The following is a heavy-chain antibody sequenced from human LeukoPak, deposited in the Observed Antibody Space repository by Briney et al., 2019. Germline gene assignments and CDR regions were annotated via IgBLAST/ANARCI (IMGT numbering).Heavy chain of an antibody. V-gene: IGHV1-46*01. Sequence: ASVKVSCKASGYTFSSYYMHWVRQAPGQGLEWMGIINPTGGSTSYAQKFQGRVTMTRDTSKNQFSLKLSSVTAADTAVYYCAREAYYDSSGYPWGQGTLVTVSS. CDR2: INPTGGST. D-gene: IGHD3-22*01. CDR3: AREAYYDSSGYP. CDR1: GYTFSSYY. J-gene: IGHJ5*02.